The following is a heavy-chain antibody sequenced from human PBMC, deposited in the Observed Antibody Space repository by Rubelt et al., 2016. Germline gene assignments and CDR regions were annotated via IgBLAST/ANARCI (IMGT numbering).Heavy chain of an antibody. D-gene: IGHD6-25*01. CDR1: GGSFSCYY. J-gene: IGHJ4*02. Sequence: QVQLQQWGAGLLKPSETLSLTCAVYGGSFSCYYWSWIRQPPGKGLEWIGEINHSGSTNYNPSLKSRVTISVDTSKNQFSLKLSSVTAADTAVYYCARGRADFDYWGQGTLVTVSS. V-gene: IGHV4-34*01. CDR2: INHSGST. CDR3: ARGRADFDY.